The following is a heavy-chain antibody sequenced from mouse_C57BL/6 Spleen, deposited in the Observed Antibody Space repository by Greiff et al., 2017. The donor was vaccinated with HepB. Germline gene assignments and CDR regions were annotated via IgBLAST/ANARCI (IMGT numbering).Heavy chain of an antibody. CDR3: ASHQLGRAY. J-gene: IGHJ3*01. V-gene: IGHV1-81*01. CDR1: GYTFTSYG. CDR2: IYPRSGNT. Sequence: QVQLQHSGAELARPGASVKLSCKASGYTFTSYGISWVKQRTGQGLEWIGEIYPRSGNTYYNEKFKGKATLTADKSSSTAYMELRSLTSEDSAVYFCASHQLGRAYWGQGTLVTVSA. D-gene: IGHD4-1*02.